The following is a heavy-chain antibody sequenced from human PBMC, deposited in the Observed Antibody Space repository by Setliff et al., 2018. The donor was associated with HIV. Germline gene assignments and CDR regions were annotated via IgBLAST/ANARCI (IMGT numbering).Heavy chain of an antibody. J-gene: IGHJ4*02. CDR3: ARDGYSSSWYVISGSFDY. CDR2: IIHSGSI. Sequence: PSETLSLTCAVYGGSFNDYYWSWIRQPPGKGLEWIGEIIHSGSINYNPSLKSRVTMSVDTSKNQFSLKLSSVTAADTAVYYCARDGYSSSWYVISGSFDYWGQGILVTVSS. D-gene: IGHD6-13*01. CDR1: GGSFNDYY. V-gene: IGHV4-34*12.